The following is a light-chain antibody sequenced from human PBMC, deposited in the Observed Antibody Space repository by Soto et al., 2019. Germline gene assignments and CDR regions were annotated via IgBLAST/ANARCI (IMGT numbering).Light chain of an antibody. J-gene: IGKJ1*01. Sequence: DIQMTQSPSSLSASVGDRVTITCRASQSISSYLNWYQQKPGKAPKLLIYAASSLQSGVPSRFSGSGSGTDFTLTIGSLQPEDFATYYCQQSYISPSTFGQGTKVEIK. V-gene: IGKV1-39*01. CDR1: QSISSY. CDR2: AAS. CDR3: QQSYISPST.